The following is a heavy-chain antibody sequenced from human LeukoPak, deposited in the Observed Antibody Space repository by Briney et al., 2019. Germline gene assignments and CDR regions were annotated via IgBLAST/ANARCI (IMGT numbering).Heavy chain of an antibody. J-gene: IGHJ4*02. D-gene: IGHD3-3*01. CDR3: AKDETISGVNYFYY. CDR2: ISFDGTDA. V-gene: IGHV3-30*04. CDR1: GFTFSSYA. Sequence: GGSLRLSCAASGFTFSSYAIHWVRQAPGKGLEWVAVISFDGTDAFYADSVKGRFTISRDNSENTLFLQMNSLRAEDTAVYYCAKDETISGVNYFYYWGQGTLVTVSS.